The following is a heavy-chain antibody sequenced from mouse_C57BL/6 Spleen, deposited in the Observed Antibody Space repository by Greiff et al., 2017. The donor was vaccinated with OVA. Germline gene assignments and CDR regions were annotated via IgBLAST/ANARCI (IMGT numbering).Heavy chain of an antibody. V-gene: IGHV1-82*01. CDR3: ARDYGSSYGWYFDV. J-gene: IGHJ1*03. CDR2: IYPGDGDT. D-gene: IGHD1-1*01. Sequence: VQLVESGPELVKPGASVKISCKASGYAFSSSWMNWVKQRPGKGLEWIGRIYPGDGDTNYNGKYKGKATLTADKSSSTAYMQLSSLTSEDSAVYVCARDYGSSYGWYFDVWGTGTTVTVSS. CDR1: GYAFSSSW.